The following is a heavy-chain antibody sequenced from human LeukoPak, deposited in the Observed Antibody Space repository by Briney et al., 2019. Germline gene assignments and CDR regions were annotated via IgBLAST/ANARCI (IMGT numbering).Heavy chain of an antibody. CDR3: ARDLSAAFDF. D-gene: IGHD6-19*01. J-gene: IGHJ4*02. CDR2: LVYDERI. CDR1: GFTFSSYG. V-gene: IGHV3-33*08. Sequence: GGSLRLSCAASGFTFSSYGMHWVRQAPGKGLEWVARLVYDERIDYANSVKGRFSISRDNSKNTLFLDMSDLRVEDTAVSYCARDLSAAFDFWGQGVLVTVSS.